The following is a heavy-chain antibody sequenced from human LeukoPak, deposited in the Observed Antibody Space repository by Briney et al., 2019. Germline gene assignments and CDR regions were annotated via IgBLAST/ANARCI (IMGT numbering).Heavy chain of an antibody. CDR2: IIRDGSST. V-gene: IGHV3-74*01. D-gene: IGHD5-24*01. J-gene: IGHJ4*02. CDR3: ARDGLAAITFDY. CDR1: GFTFSSYW. Sequence: GGSLRLSCVASGFTFSSYWMHWVRQAPGKGLVWVSHIIRDGSSTTYANSVKGRFTNSRDNAKNTLYLQMNSLRAEDTAVYYCARDGLAAITFDYWGQGILVTVSS.